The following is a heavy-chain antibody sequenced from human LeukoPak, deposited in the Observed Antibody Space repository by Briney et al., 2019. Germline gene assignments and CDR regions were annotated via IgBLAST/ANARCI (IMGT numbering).Heavy chain of an antibody. CDR1: GGSISSYY. V-gene: IGHV4-4*07. J-gene: IGHJ4*02. CDR3: ARDFRVRGVMSLDY. D-gene: IGHD3-10*01. Sequence: SETLSLTCNVSGGSISSYYWSWIRQPAGKGLEWIGRIYTSGSTIYNPSLKSRVTMSADTSKNQFSLKLSSVTAADTAVYYCARDFRVRGVMSLDYWGRGTLVTVSS. CDR2: IYTSGST.